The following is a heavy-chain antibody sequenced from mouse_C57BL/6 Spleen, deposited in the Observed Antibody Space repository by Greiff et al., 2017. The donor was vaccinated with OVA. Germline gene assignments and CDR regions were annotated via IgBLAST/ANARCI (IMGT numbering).Heavy chain of an antibody. CDR1: GFNIKNTY. CDR2: IDPANGNT. Sequence: VQLQQSVAELVRPGASVKLSCTASGFNIKNTYMHWVKQRPEQGLEWIGRIDPANGNTKYAPKFQGKATITADTSSNTAYLQLSSLTSEDTAIYYCARGEVYYYGSSYLYAMDYWGQGTSVTVSS. D-gene: IGHD1-1*01. CDR3: ARGEVYYYGSSYLYAMDY. V-gene: IGHV14-3*01. J-gene: IGHJ4*01.